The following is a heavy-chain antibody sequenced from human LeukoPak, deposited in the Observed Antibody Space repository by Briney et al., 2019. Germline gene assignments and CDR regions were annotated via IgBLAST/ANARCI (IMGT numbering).Heavy chain of an antibody. Sequence: SETLSLTCTVSGGSISSYYWSWIRQPPGKGLEWIGYIYYSGSTNYNPSLKSRVTISVDTSKNQFSLKLSSVTAADTAAYYCARDAKLLWFGELLGHYYYYYGMDVWGQGTTVTVSS. V-gene: IGHV4-59*01. D-gene: IGHD3-10*01. CDR3: ARDAKLLWFGELLGHYYYYYGMDV. J-gene: IGHJ6*02. CDR1: GGSISSYY. CDR2: IYYSGST.